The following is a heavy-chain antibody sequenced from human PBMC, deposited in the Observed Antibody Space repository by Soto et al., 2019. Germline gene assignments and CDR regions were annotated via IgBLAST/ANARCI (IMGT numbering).Heavy chain of an antibody. CDR1: GGSISSYY. D-gene: IGHD3-10*01. J-gene: IGHJ3*01. V-gene: IGHV4-59*01. CDR3: ARVWGGAFDF. Sequence: QVQLQESGPGLVKPSETLSLTCTVSGGSISSYYWSWIRQPPGKGLEWIGYIYYSGGTKYNPSLKSGVTISVDTSKNRFSLRLSSVTAADTAVYYCARVWGGAFDFWGQGTMVTVSS. CDR2: IYYSGGT.